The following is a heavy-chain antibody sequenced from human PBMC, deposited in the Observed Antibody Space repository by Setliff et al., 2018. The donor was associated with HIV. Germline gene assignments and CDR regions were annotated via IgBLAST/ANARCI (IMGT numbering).Heavy chain of an antibody. CDR3: ARDLWNYGIDS. CDR1: GFTFSGSA. V-gene: IGHV3-73*01. Sequence: GGSLRLSCSASGFTFSGSALHWVRQASGKGLEWVGRIKTKPNSYATAHAESVKGRFTISRDDSQNLLYLQMNSLRAEDTAVYYCARDLWNYGIDSWGQGTLVTVSS. D-gene: IGHD1-7*01. CDR2: IKTKPNSYAT. J-gene: IGHJ5*01.